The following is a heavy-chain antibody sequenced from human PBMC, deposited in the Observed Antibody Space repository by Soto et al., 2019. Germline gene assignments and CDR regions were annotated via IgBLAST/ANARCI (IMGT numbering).Heavy chain of an antibody. Sequence: SETLSLTCTVSGGSMRNYFWTWIRQPPGKGLEWIGYIHYSGTTSFFPSYNPSLRSRVTISEDTSRDQFSLKLLSVTTADTAVYFCAAGEASSRNLAPYYLDFWGQGTLVTVSS. CDR2: IHYSGTT. CDR3: AAGEASSRNLAPYYLDF. J-gene: IGHJ4*02. D-gene: IGHD6-13*01. V-gene: IGHV4-59*01. CDR1: GGSMRNYF.